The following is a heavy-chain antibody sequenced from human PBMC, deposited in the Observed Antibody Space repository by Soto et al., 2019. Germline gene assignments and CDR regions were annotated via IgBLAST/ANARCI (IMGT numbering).Heavy chain of an antibody. J-gene: IGHJ4*02. CDR3: ARVRNRMLYRAWPAWFDY. Sequence: SETLSLTCTVSGGSISSYYWSWIRQPPGKGLEWIGYIYYSGSTNYNPSLKSRVTISVDTSKNQFSLKLSSVTAADTAVYYCARVRNRMLYRAWPAWFDYWGQGTLVTVSS. V-gene: IGHV4-59*01. CDR2: IYYSGST. D-gene: IGHD2-8*01. CDR1: GGSISSYY.